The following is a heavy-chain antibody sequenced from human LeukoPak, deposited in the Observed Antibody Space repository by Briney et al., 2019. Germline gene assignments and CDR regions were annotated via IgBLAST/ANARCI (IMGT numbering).Heavy chain of an antibody. J-gene: IGHJ4*02. D-gene: IGHD3-10*01. CDR2: ISAYNGNT. Sequence: ASVKVSCKASGYTFTSYGISWVRQAPGQGLEWMGWISAYNGNTNYAQKLQGRVTMTTDTSTSTAYMELRSLRSDDTAVYYCARGEYYGSGTYYKKTVDYWGQGTLVTVSS. CDR3: ARGEYYGSGTYYKKTVDY. CDR1: GYTFTSYG. V-gene: IGHV1-18*01.